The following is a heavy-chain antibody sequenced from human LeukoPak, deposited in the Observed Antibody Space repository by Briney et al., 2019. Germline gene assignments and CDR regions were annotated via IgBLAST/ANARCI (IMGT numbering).Heavy chain of an antibody. CDR2: ISGSGGNT. CDR3: AKGGLRGGTYNDDF. J-gene: IGHJ4*02. Sequence: AGGSLRLSCAASGFTFSSYWMSWVRQAPGKGLEWVSGISGSGGNTYYAEALTGRFTVSRDNSKNTLYLQMNSLRAEDTALYYCAKGGLRGGTYNDDFWGQGTLVTVSS. V-gene: IGHV3-23*01. D-gene: IGHD3-16*01. CDR1: GFTFSSYW.